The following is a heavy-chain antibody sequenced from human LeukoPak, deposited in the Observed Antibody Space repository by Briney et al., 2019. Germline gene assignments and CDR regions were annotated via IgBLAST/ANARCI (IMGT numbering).Heavy chain of an antibody. CDR2: INPSSGGS. CDR1: GYTFTGYY. D-gene: IGHD2-2*02. Sequence: ASVKVSCKASGYTFTGYYMHGVRQAPGQGREWMGWINPSSGGSNYAQKFQGRVTMTRDTSISTPYMELSRLRSDDTAVYYCAREGCSTTSCYKWGYWGQGTLVTVSS. CDR3: AREGCSTTSCYKWGY. V-gene: IGHV1-2*02. J-gene: IGHJ4*02.